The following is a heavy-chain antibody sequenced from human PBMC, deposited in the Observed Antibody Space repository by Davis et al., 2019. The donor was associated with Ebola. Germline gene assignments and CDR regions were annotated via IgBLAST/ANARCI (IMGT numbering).Heavy chain of an antibody. Sequence: GESLKISCQGSGYSFTSYWIGWVRQLPGKGLEWVGIIYPGDSDTRYSPSFQGQVTISADKSITTAYLQWSSLKASDTAMYYCARFLEWKADYWGQGTLVTVSS. CDR3: ARFLEWKADY. J-gene: IGHJ4*02. V-gene: IGHV5-51*01. CDR2: IYPGDSDT. CDR1: GYSFTSYW. D-gene: IGHD3-3*01.